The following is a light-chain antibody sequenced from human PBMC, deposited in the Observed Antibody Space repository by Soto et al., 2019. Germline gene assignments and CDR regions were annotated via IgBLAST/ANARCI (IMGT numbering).Light chain of an antibody. CDR3: QQYCRSPLT. V-gene: IGKV3-20*01. CDR2: GAS. CDR1: QTVTSSF. J-gene: IGKJ4*01. Sequence: EIVLTQSPGTLSLSPGERVTLSCRASQTVTSSFLAWYQQKPGQAPRLLIYGASSRAAGIPDRFSGSGSGTDFTLTISRREPEDFAVYHCQQYCRSPLTFGGGTKVEIK.